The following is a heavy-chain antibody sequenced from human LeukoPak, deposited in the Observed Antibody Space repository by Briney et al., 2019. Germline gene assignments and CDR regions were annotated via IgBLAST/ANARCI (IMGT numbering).Heavy chain of an antibody. CDR1: GGSISSYY. V-gene: IGHV4-59*08. CDR3: ARHVYGGYAEFDY. Sequence: SETLSLTCTVSGGSISSYYWSWIRQPPGKGLEWIGYTYYSGSTNYNPSLKSRVTISVDTSKNQFSLKLSSVTAADTAVYYCARHVYGGYAEFDYWGQGTLVTVSS. D-gene: IGHD5-12*01. CDR2: TYYSGST. J-gene: IGHJ4*02.